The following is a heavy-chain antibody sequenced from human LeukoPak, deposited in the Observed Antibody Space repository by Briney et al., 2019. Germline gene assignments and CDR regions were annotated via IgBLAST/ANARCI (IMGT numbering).Heavy chain of an antibody. V-gene: IGHV4-34*01. Sequence: SETLSLTCAVYGGSFSGYYWSWIRQPPGKGLEWIGEINHSGSTNYNPSLKSRVTISVDTSKNQFSLKLSSVTAADTAVYYCARAKGNWVDYFDYWGQGTLVTVSS. J-gene: IGHJ4*02. CDR2: INHSGST. CDR1: GGSFSGYY. D-gene: IGHD3-10*01. CDR3: ARAKGNWVDYFDY.